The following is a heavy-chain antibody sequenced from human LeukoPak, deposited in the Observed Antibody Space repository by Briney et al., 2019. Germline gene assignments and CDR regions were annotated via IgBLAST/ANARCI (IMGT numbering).Heavy chain of an antibody. D-gene: IGHD5-18*01. CDR3: ARGIRRMDTAMVNAGKGLYYYYMDV. Sequence: SVKVSCKASGGTFSSYAISWVRQAPGQGLEWMGGIIPIFGTANYAQKFQGRVTITADKSTSTAYMELSSLRSEDTAVYYCARGIRRMDTAMVNAGKGLYYYYMDVWGKGTTVTVSS. V-gene: IGHV1-69*06. CDR1: GGTFSSYA. J-gene: IGHJ6*03. CDR2: IIPIFGTA.